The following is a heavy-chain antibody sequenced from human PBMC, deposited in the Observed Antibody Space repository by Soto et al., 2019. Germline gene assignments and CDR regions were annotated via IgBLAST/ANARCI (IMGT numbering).Heavy chain of an antibody. D-gene: IGHD6-13*01. V-gene: IGHV6-1*01. Sequence: PSQTLSLTCVISGDSVSSNSAAWNWIRQSPSRGLEWLGRTYYRSKWYNDYAVSVKSRITINPDTSKNQFSLQLNSVTPEDTAVYYCARDLGIAAADPYYCYYGMDVWGQGTTVTVSS. CDR1: GDSVSSNSAA. J-gene: IGHJ6*02. CDR2: TYYRSKWYN. CDR3: ARDLGIAAADPYYCYYGMDV.